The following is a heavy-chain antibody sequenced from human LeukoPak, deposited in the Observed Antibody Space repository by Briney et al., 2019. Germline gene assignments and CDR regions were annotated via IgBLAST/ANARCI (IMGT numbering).Heavy chain of an antibody. CDR1: GYTFTGYY. D-gene: IGHD5-12*01. V-gene: IGHV1-2*06. CDR3: ARDRGSVASDAFDI. Sequence: GASVKVSCKASGYTFTGYYMHWVRQATGQGLEWMGRINPNSGGTIYAQKFQGRVTMTRDTSISTAYMELSRLRSDDTAVYYCARDRGSVASDAFDIWGQGTMVTVSS. J-gene: IGHJ3*02. CDR2: INPNSGGT.